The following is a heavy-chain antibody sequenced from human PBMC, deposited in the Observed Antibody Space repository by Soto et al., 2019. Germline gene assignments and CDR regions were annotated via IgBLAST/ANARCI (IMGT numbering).Heavy chain of an antibody. CDR3: AKAPTTWSGGNYVIDY. V-gene: IGHV3-23*01. CDR2: TGGAGGTK. J-gene: IGHJ4*02. D-gene: IGHD1-26*01. CDR1: GFIFSSYA. Sequence: QTGGSLRLSCAASGFIFSSYAMTWVRHVSGKGLEWVAATGGAGGTKFYADSVKGRFTISRDNSKNTLFLQMDSLRTEDTAIYFCAKAPTTWSGGNYVIDYWGQGTRVTVSS.